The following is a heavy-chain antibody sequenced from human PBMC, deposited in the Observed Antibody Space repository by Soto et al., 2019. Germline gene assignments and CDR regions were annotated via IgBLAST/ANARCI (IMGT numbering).Heavy chain of an antibody. CDR1: GYAFISYG. D-gene: IGHD2-15*01. CDR3: SRTIYRRGGSCYGGFDY. V-gene: IGHV1-18*04. J-gene: IGHJ4*02. Sequence: ASVKVSCKASGYAFISYGFRWVRQAPGQGLEWMGWISAYKGNTSYAQKLQGRVTVTTDTSTSTADKELRSLRSDDTAVDYCSRTIYRRGGSCYGGFDYWGEGTLVTVSA. CDR2: ISAYKGNT.